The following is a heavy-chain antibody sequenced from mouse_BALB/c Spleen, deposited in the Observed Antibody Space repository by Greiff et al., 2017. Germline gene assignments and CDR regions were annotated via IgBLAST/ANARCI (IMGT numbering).Heavy chain of an antibody. Sequence: EVKVVESGGGLVQPGGSLKLSCAASGFTFSSYTMSWVRQTPEKRLEWVAYISNGGGSTYYPDTVKGRFTISRDNAKNTLYLQMSSLKSEDTAMYYCARYYYGSAMDYWGQGTSVTVSS. J-gene: IGHJ4*01. D-gene: IGHD1-1*01. CDR2: ISNGGGST. CDR1: GFTFSSYT. CDR3: ARYYYGSAMDY. V-gene: IGHV5-12-2*01.